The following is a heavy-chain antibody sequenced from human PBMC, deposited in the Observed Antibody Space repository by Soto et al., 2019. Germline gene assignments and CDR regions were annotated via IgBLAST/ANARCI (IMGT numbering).Heavy chain of an antibody. CDR1: GFTFSSYW. CDR2: IKQDGCEK. D-gene: IGHD5-18*01. J-gene: IGHJ3*02. CDR3: ARAGYSYGDDAFDI. V-gene: IGHV3-7*04. Sequence: GGSLRLSCAASGFTFSSYWMSWVRQAPGKGLEWMANIKQDGCEKYYVDSVKGLFTISRDNAKNSLYLHMNSLRAEVSAVYYCARAGYSYGDDAFDIWGQGTMVTVSS.